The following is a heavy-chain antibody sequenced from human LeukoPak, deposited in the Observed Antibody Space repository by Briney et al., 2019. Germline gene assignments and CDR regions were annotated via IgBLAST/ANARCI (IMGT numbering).Heavy chain of an antibody. V-gene: IGHV4-34*01. CDR1: GGSFSGYY. CDR3: ARRGRSGLDY. J-gene: IGHJ4*02. CDR2: INHSGST. D-gene: IGHD3-3*01. Sequence: PSETLSLTCAVYGGSFSGYYWSWIRQPPGKGLEWIGEINHSGSTNYNPSLKSRVTISVDTSKNQFSLKLSSVTAADTAVYYCARRGRSGLDYWGQGTLVTVSS.